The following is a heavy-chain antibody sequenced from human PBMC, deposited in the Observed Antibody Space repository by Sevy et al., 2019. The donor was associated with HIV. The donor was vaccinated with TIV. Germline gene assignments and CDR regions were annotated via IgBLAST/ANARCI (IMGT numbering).Heavy chain of an antibody. Sequence: SETLSLTCTVSGDSISSGLYYWSWIRQPAGKGLEWIGRIYPGGSTNYNPSLRGRVSISVDTSTNQFSLKLNSVTAADTAVYYCARDLRDYGDYGRFDPWGQGTLVTVSS. J-gene: IGHJ5*02. CDR1: GDSISSGLYY. V-gene: IGHV4-61*02. CDR2: IYPGGST. CDR3: ARDLRDYGDYGRFDP. D-gene: IGHD4-17*01.